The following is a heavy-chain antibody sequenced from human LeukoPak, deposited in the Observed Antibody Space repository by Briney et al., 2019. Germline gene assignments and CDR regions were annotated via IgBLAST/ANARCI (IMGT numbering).Heavy chain of an antibody. CDR3: AKGLRNWFDP. Sequence: GGSLRLSCAASGFTFSSYSMNWVRQAPGKGLEWVSSISSSSSYIYYADSVKGRFTISRDNAKNSLYLQMNSLRAEDTAVYYCAKGLRNWFDPWGQGTLVTVSS. V-gene: IGHV3-21*04. CDR1: GFTFSSYS. J-gene: IGHJ5*02. CDR2: ISSSSSYI.